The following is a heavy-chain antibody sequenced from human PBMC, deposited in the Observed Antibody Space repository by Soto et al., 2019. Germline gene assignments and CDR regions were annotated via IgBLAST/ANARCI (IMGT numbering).Heavy chain of an antibody. Sequence: SVKVSCKISGGTFSRYSISWVRQAPGQGLEWMGGIVPIFGTRNYAQKFQDRVTITTDESATTAHMELSNLRSEDTAVYYCARPYEGGYSSNHHYYYALDVWGQGTAVTVSS. CDR3: ARPYEGGYSSNHHYYYALDV. CDR1: GGTFSRYS. V-gene: IGHV1-69*05. CDR2: IVPIFGTR. J-gene: IGHJ6*02. D-gene: IGHD3-22*01.